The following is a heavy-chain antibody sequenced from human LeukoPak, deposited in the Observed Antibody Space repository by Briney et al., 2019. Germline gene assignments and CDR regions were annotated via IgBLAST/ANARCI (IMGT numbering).Heavy chain of an antibody. CDR1: GGTFSSYA. CDR2: IIPIFGTA. D-gene: IGHD3-22*01. J-gene: IGHJ4*02. Sequence: GASVEVSCKASGGTFSSYAISWVRQAPGQGLEWMGRIIPIFGTANYAQKFQGRVTITTDESTSTAYMELSSLRSEDTAVYYCAISYYYDSSGYLVDYWGQGTLVTVSS. V-gene: IGHV1-69*05. CDR3: AISYYYDSSGYLVDY.